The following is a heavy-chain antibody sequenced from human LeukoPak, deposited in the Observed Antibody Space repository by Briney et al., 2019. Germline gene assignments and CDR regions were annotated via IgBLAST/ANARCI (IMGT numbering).Heavy chain of an antibody. Sequence: PSETLSLTCTVPGGSISSYYWSWIRQPPGKGLDWIGYIYYSGSTNYNPSLKSRVTISVDTSKNQFSLKLSSVTAADTAVYYCARDSLGRGFDYWGQGTLVTVSS. CDR3: ARDSLGRGFDY. CDR2: IYYSGST. V-gene: IGHV4-59*01. CDR1: GGSISSYY. J-gene: IGHJ4*02. D-gene: IGHD1-26*01.